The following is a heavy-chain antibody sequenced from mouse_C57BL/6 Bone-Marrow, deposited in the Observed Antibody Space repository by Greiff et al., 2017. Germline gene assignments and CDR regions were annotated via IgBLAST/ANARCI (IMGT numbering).Heavy chain of an antibody. CDR1: GYTFTSYG. CDR3: ARRGFITTVVATEGFGYYAMDY. Sequence: QVQLQQSGAELARPGASVKLSCKASGYTFTSYGISWVKQRTGQGLEWIGEIYPRSGNTYYNEKFKGKATLTADKSSSTAYMELRSLTSEDSAVYFCARRGFITTVVATEGFGYYAMDYWGQGTSVTVSS. J-gene: IGHJ4*01. D-gene: IGHD1-1*01. CDR2: IYPRSGNT. V-gene: IGHV1-81*01.